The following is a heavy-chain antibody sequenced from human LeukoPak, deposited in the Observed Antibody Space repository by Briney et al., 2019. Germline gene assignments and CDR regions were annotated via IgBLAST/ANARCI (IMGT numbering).Heavy chain of an antibody. V-gene: IGHV4-34*01. CDR1: GGSFNDYY. Sequence: SETLSLTCAVYGGSFNDYYWSWIRQSPGKGLEWIGEINDSGSTNYNPFLKSRVTISVDTSKNQFSLKLTSVTAADTTVYFCARTRRSSGWYLDYWGQGNLVIVSS. CDR2: INDSGST. CDR3: ARTRRSSGWYLDY. D-gene: IGHD6-19*01. J-gene: IGHJ4*02.